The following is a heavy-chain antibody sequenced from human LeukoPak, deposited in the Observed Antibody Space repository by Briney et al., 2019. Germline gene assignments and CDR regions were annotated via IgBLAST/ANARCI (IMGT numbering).Heavy chain of an antibody. CDR1: GFTFSSYE. J-gene: IGHJ4*02. Sequence: GGSLRLSCAASGFTFSSYEMNWVRQAPGKGLEWVSYISSSGSTIYYADSVKGRFTISRDNSKNTLYLQMNSLRAEDTAVYYCAKRGGRRDGYNFDYWGQGTLVTVSS. CDR3: AKRGGRRDGYNFDY. CDR2: ISSSGSTI. V-gene: IGHV3-48*03. D-gene: IGHD5-24*01.